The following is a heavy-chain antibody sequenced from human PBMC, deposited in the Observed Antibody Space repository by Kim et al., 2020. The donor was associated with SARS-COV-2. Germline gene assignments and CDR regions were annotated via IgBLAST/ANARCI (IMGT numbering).Heavy chain of an antibody. Sequence: PSLKSRVTISVDTSKTPFSLHLSSVTAADTAVYYCARGFIAALYYYCMDVWGQGTTVTVSS. D-gene: IGHD6-13*01. V-gene: IGHV4-34*01. J-gene: IGHJ6*02. CDR3: ARGFIAALYYYCMDV.